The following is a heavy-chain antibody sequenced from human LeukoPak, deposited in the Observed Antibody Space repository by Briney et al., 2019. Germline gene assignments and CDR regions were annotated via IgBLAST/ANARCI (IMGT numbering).Heavy chain of an antibody. Sequence: SETLSLTCTVSGGSISSYYWSWIRQPPGKGLEWIGYIYTSGSTNYNPSPKSRVTISVDTSKNQFSLKLSSVTAADTAVYYCARRSNNWFDPWGQGTLVTVSS. J-gene: IGHJ5*02. V-gene: IGHV4-4*09. CDR2: IYTSGST. CDR3: ARRSNNWFDP. CDR1: GGSISSYY.